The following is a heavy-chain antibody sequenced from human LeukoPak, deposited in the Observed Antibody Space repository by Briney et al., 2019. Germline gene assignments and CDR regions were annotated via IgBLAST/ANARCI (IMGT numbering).Heavy chain of an antibody. D-gene: IGHD2-2*01. V-gene: IGHV3-11*01. CDR2: ISSSGSTI. J-gene: IGHJ6*02. Sequence: PGGSLRLSCAASGFTFSDYYMSWIRQAPGKGLEWVSYISSSGSTIYYADSVKGRFTISRDNAKNSLYLQMNSLRAEDTAVYYCARVVVVPAAMEDYYYYYGMDVWGQGTTVTVSS. CDR1: GFTFSDYY. CDR3: ARVVVVPAAMEDYYYYYGMDV.